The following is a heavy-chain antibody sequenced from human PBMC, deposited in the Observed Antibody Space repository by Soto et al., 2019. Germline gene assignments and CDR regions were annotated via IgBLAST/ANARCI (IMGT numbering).Heavy chain of an antibody. Sequence: PGGSLRLSWAASGFTFSSYAMSWVRQAPGKGLEWVSAISGSGGSTYYADSVKGRFTISRDNSKNTLYLQMNSLRAEDTAVYYCAKDRIAGATSEYFQHWGQGTLVTVSS. D-gene: IGHD1-26*01. CDR3: AKDRIAGATSEYFQH. J-gene: IGHJ1*01. CDR2: ISGSGGST. V-gene: IGHV3-23*01. CDR1: GFTFSSYA.